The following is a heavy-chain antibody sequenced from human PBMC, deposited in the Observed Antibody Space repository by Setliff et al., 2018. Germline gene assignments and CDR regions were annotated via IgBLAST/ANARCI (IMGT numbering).Heavy chain of an antibody. Sequence: GASVKVSCKASGYTFSTHGISWVRQAPGRGLEWLAWIGLYSGETNFALNIRDRLTMTTDISTTTVYMELRGLTSDDTAVYYCARDGSAFFYEHWGQGSLVTVSS. CDR2: IGLYSGET. CDR1: GYTFSTHG. CDR3: ARDGSAFFYEH. D-gene: IGHD1-26*01. J-gene: IGHJ4*02. V-gene: IGHV1-18*04.